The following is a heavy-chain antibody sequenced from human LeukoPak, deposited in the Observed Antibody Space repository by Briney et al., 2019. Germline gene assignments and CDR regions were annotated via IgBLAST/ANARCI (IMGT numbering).Heavy chain of an antibody. Sequence: PGGSLRLSCAVSGFTFSDSWMHWVRQAPGKGLVWVSRINSDGSITAYADSVKGRFTISRDNAKNSLYLQMNSLRAEDTALYYCARAGMDSRGYYQGFDYWGQGTLVTVSS. J-gene: IGHJ4*02. V-gene: IGHV3-74*01. CDR2: INSDGSIT. D-gene: IGHD3-22*01. CDR1: GFTFSDSW. CDR3: ARAGMDSRGYYQGFDY.